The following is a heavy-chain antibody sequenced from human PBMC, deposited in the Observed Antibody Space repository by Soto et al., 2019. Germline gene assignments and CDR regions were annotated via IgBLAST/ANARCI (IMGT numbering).Heavy chain of an antibody. CDR2: IYYSGST. J-gene: IGHJ5*02. V-gene: IGHV4-30-4*01. CDR3: ARGVDGNDVPWFDP. D-gene: IGHD1-1*01. CDR1: GGSISSGDYY. Sequence: QVQLQESGPGLVKPSQTLSLTCTVSGGSISSGDYYWSWIRQPPGKGLEWIGYIYYSGSTYYNPSRNSRGTISVSPSKNQFSLKLSSVTAADTAVYDCARGVDGNDVPWFDPWGQGTLVTVSS.